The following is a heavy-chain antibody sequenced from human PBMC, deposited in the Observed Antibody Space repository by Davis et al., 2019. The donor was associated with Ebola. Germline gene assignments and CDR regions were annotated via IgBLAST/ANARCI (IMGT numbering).Heavy chain of an antibody. V-gene: IGHV3-33*08. CDR3: AREDQGGNSLGH. J-gene: IGHJ4*02. D-gene: IGHD4-23*01. CDR2: VWYDGSGD. CDR1: DVNFGTFG. Sequence: PGGSLRLSCESSDVNFGTFGMHWVRQAPGKGLEWVAVVWYDGSGDYYAESVKGRFSISRDNSKNILYLQMNSLRVDDTGLYYCAREDQGGNSLGHWGQGTLVTVSS.